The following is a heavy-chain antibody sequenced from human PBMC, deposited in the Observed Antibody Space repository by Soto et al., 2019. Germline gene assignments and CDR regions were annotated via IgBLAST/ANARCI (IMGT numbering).Heavy chain of an antibody. J-gene: IGHJ5*02. D-gene: IGHD3-16*01. CDR1: GDSITSGGYY. CDR3: ARQTTIIMPRRDVITYGGPFDP. V-gene: IGHV4-31*03. Sequence: QVQLQVSGPGLVKPSQTLSLTCNVSGDSITSGGYYWSWIRQQPGKGLEWIGYVYHSGSTYYNPSRKRRVTMSVDTSKNQFSLNLRSVTVADTAVYYSARQTTIIMPRRDVITYGGPFDPWGQGALVTVSS. CDR2: VYHSGST.